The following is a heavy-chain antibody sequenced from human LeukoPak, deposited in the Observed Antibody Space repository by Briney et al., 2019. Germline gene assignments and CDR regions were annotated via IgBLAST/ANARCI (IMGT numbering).Heavy chain of an antibody. Sequence: PSETLSLTCAVYGASFSGYYWSWIRQPPGKGLEWIGEINHSGSTNYNPSLESRVTISVDTSKNQFSLTLSSVTAADTAVYYCARALAAQYYYYMDVWGKGTTVTVSS. CDR3: ARALAAQYYYYMDV. CDR1: GASFSGYY. CDR2: INHSGST. J-gene: IGHJ6*03. D-gene: IGHD6-6*01. V-gene: IGHV4-34*01.